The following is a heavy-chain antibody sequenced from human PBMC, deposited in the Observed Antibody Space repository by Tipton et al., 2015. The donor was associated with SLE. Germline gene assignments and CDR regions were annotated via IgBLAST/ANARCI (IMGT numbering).Heavy chain of an antibody. Sequence: TLSLTCTVSGGSISSYYWSWIRQPPGKGLEWIGEINHSGSTNYNPSLKSRVTISVDTSKNQFSLKLSSVTAADTAVYYCARRRIGPPNYDFWSGYYFPYYFDYWGQGTLVTVSS. CDR2: INHSGST. CDR3: ARRRIGPPNYDFWSGYYFPYYFDY. V-gene: IGHV4-34*01. D-gene: IGHD3-3*01. J-gene: IGHJ4*02. CDR1: GGSISSYY.